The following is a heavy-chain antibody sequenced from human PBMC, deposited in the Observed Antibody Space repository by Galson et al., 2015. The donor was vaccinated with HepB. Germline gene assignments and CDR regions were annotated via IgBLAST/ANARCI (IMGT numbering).Heavy chain of an antibody. CDR1: GFTVSSNY. CDR3: ARDRHRLTPSSGDYYYYGMDV. CDR2: IYSGGST. D-gene: IGHD3-10*01. J-gene: IGHJ6*02. V-gene: IGHV3-66*02. Sequence: SLRLSCAASGFTVSSNYMSWVRQAPGKGLEWVSVIYSGGSTYYADSVKGRFTISRDNSKNTLYLQMNSLRAEDTAVYYCARDRHRLTPSSGDYYYYGMDVWGQGTTVTVSS.